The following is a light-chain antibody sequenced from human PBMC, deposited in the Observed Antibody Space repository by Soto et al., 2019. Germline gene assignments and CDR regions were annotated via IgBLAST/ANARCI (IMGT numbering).Light chain of an antibody. V-gene: IGKV1-6*01. CDR3: LHDYNSPYP. CDR2: VAS. J-gene: IGKJ2*01. Sequence: AIQMTQSPSSLSASVGVRVTITCRASQGIRNDLGWYQQKSGKAPKLLIYVASSLQSGVPSRFSGSGSGTDFTLTLSSLQPEDFATYYCLHDYNSPYPFGQGNKVEIK. CDR1: QGIRND.